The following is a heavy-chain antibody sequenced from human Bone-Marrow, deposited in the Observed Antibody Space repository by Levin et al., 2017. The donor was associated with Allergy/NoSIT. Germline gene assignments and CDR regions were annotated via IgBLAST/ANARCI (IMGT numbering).Heavy chain of an antibody. J-gene: IGHJ4*02. V-gene: IGHV4-4*07. Sequence: SETLSLTCTVSGGSIRSYYWNWIRQPAGKGLEWIGRIYTSETTNYNPSLKSRVTISVDTSRNQFSLKLSSVTAADTAVYYCARENTVHDVLTGSLPYYFDFWGQGTLVTVSS. CDR3: ARENTVHDVLTGSLPYYFDF. D-gene: IGHD3-9*01. CDR1: GGSIRSYY. CDR2: IYTSETT.